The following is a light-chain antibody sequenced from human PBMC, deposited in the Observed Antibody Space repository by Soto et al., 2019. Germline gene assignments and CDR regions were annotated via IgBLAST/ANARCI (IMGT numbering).Light chain of an antibody. V-gene: IGLV2-14*01. CDR2: EVS. CDR3: SSYTSSSTPYV. Sequence: QSVLTQPASVSGSPGQSITISCTGTSSDVGGYKYVSWYQQHPGKAPKLMIYEVSHRPSGVSDRFSGSKSGNTASLTISGLQAEDDADYYCSSYTSSSTPYVFGTGTKVTVL. CDR1: SSDVGGYKY. J-gene: IGLJ1*01.